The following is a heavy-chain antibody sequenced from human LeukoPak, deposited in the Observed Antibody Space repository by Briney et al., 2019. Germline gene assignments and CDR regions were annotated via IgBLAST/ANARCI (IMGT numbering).Heavy chain of an antibody. CDR1: GFTVSSNY. Sequence: GGSLRLSCAASGFTVSSNYMSWVRQAPGKGLEWVSVIYSGGSTYYADSVKGRFTISRDNSKNMLYLEVISLTADDTAVYYCAKDDAWLRFGEWSQGTLVTVSS. J-gene: IGHJ4*02. CDR2: IYSGGST. D-gene: IGHD3-10*01. CDR3: AKDDAWLRFGE. V-gene: IGHV3-66*01.